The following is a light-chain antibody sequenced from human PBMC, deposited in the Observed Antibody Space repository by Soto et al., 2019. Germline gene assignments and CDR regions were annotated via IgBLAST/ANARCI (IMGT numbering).Light chain of an antibody. J-gene: IGLJ2*01. V-gene: IGLV2-8*01. CDR1: SSDVGGYTY. CDR3: SSYAGSNNVV. CDR2: EVS. Sequence: QSALTQPPSASGSPGQSVTISCTGTSSDVGGYTYVSWYRQHPGKAPKLMIYEVSKRPSGVPDRFSGSKSGNTASLPVSGLQDEDEADYYCSSYAGSNNVVFGGGTKLTVL.